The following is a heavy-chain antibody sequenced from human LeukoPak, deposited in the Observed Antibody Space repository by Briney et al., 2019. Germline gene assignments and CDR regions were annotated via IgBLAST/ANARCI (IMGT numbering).Heavy chain of an antibody. Sequence: SQTLSLTCAISGDSVSNNNAAWNWIRQSPSRGLEWLGRTYYRSKWYTDYAVSVSSRITINPDASKNQFSLQLNSVTPEDTAVYYCASSSLRGSDAFDIWGQGTLVTVSS. V-gene: IGHV6-1*01. CDR1: GDSVSNNNAA. CDR2: TYYRSKWYT. D-gene: IGHD3-16*01. J-gene: IGHJ3*02. CDR3: ASSSLRGSDAFDI.